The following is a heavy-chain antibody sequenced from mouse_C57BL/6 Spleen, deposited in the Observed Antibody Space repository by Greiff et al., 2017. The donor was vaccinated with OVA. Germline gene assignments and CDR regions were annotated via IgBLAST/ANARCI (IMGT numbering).Heavy chain of an antibody. CDR3: ARWRGVVRQYAMDY. D-gene: IGHD1-1*01. CDR2: INPYNGGT. V-gene: IGHV1-19*01. CDR1: GYTFTDYY. J-gene: IGHJ4*01. Sequence: EVQLQESGPVLVKPGASVKMSCKASGYTFTDYYMNWVKQSHGKSLEWIGVINPYNGGTSYNQKFKGKATLTVDKSSSTAYMELNSLTSEDSAVYYCARWRGVVRQYAMDYWGQGTSVTVSS.